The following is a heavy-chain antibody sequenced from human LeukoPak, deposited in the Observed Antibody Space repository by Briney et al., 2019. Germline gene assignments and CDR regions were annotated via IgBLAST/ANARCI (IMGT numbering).Heavy chain of an antibody. D-gene: IGHD1-26*01. CDR1: GFPFSSYS. CDR3: ARVVSGSYQEEDAFDI. V-gene: IGHV3-21*01. J-gene: IGHJ3*02. CDR2: ISSSSSYI. Sequence: GGSLRLSCAASGFPFSSYSMNWVRQAPGKGLEWVSSISSSSSYIYYADSVKGRFTISRDNAKNSLYLQMNSLRAEDTAVYYCARVVSGSYQEEDAFDIWGQGATVTVSS.